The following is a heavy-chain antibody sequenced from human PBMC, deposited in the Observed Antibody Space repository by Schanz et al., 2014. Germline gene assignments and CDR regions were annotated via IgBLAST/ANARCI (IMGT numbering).Heavy chain of an antibody. Sequence: EVHLLESGGGLVQPGGSLRLSCAASGFSFGTYAMSWVRQAPGKGLLWVSSISGTGGDDTYYADSVKGRFTISRDNSKNALCLQMNSLRVEDSAIYYCAKDISDTSGKDDYWGQGTLVTVSS. CDR2: ISGTGGDDT. V-gene: IGHV3-23*01. D-gene: IGHD3-22*01. CDR1: GFSFGTYA. J-gene: IGHJ4*02. CDR3: AKDISDTSGKDDY.